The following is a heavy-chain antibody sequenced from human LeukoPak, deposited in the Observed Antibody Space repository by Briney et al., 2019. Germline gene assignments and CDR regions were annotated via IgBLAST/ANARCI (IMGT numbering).Heavy chain of an antibody. CDR3: ARSQDYDILTGYGY. Sequence: GGSLRLSCAASGFTFSSYSMNWVRQAPGKGLEWVSSISSSSSYIYYADSVKGRFTISRDNAKNSLYLQMDSLRAEDTAVYYCARSQDYDILTGYGYWGQGTLVTVSS. J-gene: IGHJ4*02. D-gene: IGHD3-9*01. CDR2: ISSSSSYI. CDR1: GFTFSSYS. V-gene: IGHV3-21*01.